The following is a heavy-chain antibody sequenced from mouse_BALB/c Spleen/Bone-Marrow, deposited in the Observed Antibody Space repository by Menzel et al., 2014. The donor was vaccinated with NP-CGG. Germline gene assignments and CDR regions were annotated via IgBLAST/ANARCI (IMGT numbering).Heavy chain of an antibody. D-gene: IGHD1-1*01. Sequence: EVMLVESGGGLVQPGGSLKLSCATSGFDFSRYWMSWVRQAPEKGLEWIGEINLDSSTINYTPSLKDKFIISRDNAKNTLYLQMGKVRSEDTALYYCARLNYYGNLFVWGAGTTVTVSS. CDR3: ARLNYYGNLFV. V-gene: IGHV4-1*02. J-gene: IGHJ1*01. CDR1: GFDFSRYW. CDR2: INLDSSTI.